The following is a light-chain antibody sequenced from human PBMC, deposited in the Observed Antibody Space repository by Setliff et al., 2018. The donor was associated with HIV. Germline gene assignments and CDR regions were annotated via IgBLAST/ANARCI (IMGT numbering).Light chain of an antibody. CDR1: TGAVTSGSF. J-gene: IGLJ1*01. CDR2: SGT. Sequence: QAVVTQEPSLPVSPGGTVTLTCSSNTGAVTSGSFPNWFQQKPGQAPRGLIYSGTDRHSWTPARFSGSLLGGKAALTLSGVQPEDEAEYYCLIYDGSGDVFGSGTKVTVL. CDR3: LIYDGSGDV. V-gene: IGLV7-43*01.